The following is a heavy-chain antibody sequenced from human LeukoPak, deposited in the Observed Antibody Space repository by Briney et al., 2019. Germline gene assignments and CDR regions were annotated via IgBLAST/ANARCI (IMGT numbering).Heavy chain of an antibody. CDR3: ARDEGAYSSSWYPVY. Sequence: SVKLSCKASGRTFSSYAISWVRQAPGQGLEWMGGIIPIFGTANYAQKFQGRVRITADESTSTAYMELSSLRSEDTAVYYCARDEGAYSSSWYPVYWGQGTLVTVSS. CDR2: IIPIFGTA. CDR1: GRTFSSYA. V-gene: IGHV1-69*01. J-gene: IGHJ4*02. D-gene: IGHD6-13*01.